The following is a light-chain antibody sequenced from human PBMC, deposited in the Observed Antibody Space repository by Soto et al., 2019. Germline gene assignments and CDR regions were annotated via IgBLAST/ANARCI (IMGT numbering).Light chain of an antibody. CDR1: SSDVGGYNY. V-gene: IGLV2-14*01. CDR2: DVT. Sequence: QSALTQPASVSGSPGQSITISCTGTSSDVGGYNYVSWFQQHPGKAPKLMIYDVTYRPSGVSNRFSGSKSGNTASLTISGLQAEDEADYFCCSYTGSSTYVFGTGIKVTVL. J-gene: IGLJ1*01. CDR3: CSYTGSSTYV.